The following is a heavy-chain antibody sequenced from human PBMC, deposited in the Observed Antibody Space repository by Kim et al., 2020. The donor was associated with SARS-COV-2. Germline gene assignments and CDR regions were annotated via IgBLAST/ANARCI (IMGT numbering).Heavy chain of an antibody. J-gene: IGHJ4*02. Sequence: DSVKGRFTISRDNAKNSLYLQMNSLRAEDTAVYYCARESYYYDSSGYYGYWGQGTLVTVSS. CDR3: ARESYYYDSSGYYGY. D-gene: IGHD3-22*01. V-gene: IGHV3-7*01.